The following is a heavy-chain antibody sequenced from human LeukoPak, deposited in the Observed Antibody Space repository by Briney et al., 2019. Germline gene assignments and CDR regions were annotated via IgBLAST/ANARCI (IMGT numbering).Heavy chain of an antibody. CDR1: GFTFSSYW. V-gene: IGHV3-7*03. Sequence: GGSLRLSCAASGFTFSSYWMSWVRQAPGKGLEWVANIKQDGSEKYYVDSVKGRFTISRDNSKNTLYLQMNSLRAEDTAVYYCAKASYDSSGYYYSQHWGQGTLVTVSS. J-gene: IGHJ1*01. CDR2: IKQDGSEK. D-gene: IGHD3-22*01. CDR3: AKASYDSSGYYYSQH.